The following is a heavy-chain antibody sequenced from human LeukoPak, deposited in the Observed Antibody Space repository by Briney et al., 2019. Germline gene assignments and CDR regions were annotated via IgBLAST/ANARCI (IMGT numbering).Heavy chain of an antibody. CDR2: IWNDGSDK. CDR1: GFTFSSYG. Sequence: PGRSLRLSCAASGFTFSSYGMHWVRQAPGKGLEWVAVIWNDGSDKYYADSVKGRFTISRDNSKNTLYLQMNSLRTEDTALYYCAKARVGSKWDGLDYWGQGTLVTVSS. J-gene: IGHJ4*02. D-gene: IGHD1-26*01. CDR3: AKARVGSKWDGLDY. V-gene: IGHV3-33*06.